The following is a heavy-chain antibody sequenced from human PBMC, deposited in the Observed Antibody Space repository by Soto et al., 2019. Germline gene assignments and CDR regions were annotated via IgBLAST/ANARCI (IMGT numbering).Heavy chain of an antibody. D-gene: IGHD3-22*01. CDR3: ARFYYDSSGYLPSPYYYYYGMDV. J-gene: IGHJ6*02. Sequence: GGSLILSCAASGFTVSSNYMSWVRQAPGKGLEWVSVIYSGGSTYYADSVKGRFTISRDNSKNTLYLQMNSLRAEDTAVYYCARFYYDSSGYLPSPYYYYYGMDVWGQGTTVTVSS. V-gene: IGHV3-53*01. CDR1: GFTVSSNY. CDR2: IYSGGST.